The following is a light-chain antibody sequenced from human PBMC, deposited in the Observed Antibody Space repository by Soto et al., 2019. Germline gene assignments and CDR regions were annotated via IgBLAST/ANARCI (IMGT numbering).Light chain of an antibody. J-gene: IGLJ1*01. CDR2: EVS. V-gene: IGLV2-8*01. Sequence: QSALTQPPSASGSPGQSVTICCTGTSSDVGGYDYVSWYKQHPGKAPKLMIYEVSKRPSGVPDRFSGSKSGNTAALTVSGLQAEDEADYYCSSYVGTNSYVFGTGTKVTVL. CDR3: SSYVGTNSYV. CDR1: SSDVGGYDY.